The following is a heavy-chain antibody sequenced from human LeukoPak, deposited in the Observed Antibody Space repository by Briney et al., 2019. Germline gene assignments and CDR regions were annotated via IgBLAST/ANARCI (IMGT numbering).Heavy chain of an antibody. D-gene: IGHD3/OR15-3a*01. CDR2: IKQDGSEK. J-gene: IGHJ6*02. Sequence: PGGSLRLSCAASGFTFSSYWMSWVRQAPGKGLEWAANIKQDGSEKYYVDSVKGRFTISRDNAKNSLYLQMNSLRAEDTAVYYCARVWTDYYYYYGMDVWGQGTTVTVSS. V-gene: IGHV3-7*04. CDR3: ARVWTDYYYYYGMDV. CDR1: GFTFSSYW.